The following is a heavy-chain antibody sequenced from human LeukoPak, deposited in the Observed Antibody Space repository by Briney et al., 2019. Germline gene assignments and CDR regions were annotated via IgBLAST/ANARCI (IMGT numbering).Heavy chain of an antibody. D-gene: IGHD3-22*01. V-gene: IGHV1-18*01. CDR3: ARTFDGSAYYYGDF. Sequence: AAGKVCCKASAYTFTNFGITWVRQAPGQGLEWVGWISVYSGNRNYAQKLQGRGTMTTDTSTRKAYMELRSMGSDDTALYYCARTFDGSAYYYGDFWGQGTLVTVSS. J-gene: IGHJ4*02. CDR2: ISVYSGNR. CDR1: AYTFTNFG.